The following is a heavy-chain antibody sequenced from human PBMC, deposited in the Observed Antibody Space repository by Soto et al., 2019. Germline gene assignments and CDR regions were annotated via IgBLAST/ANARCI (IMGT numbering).Heavy chain of an antibody. J-gene: IGHJ4*02. Sequence: EVQLLESGGGLVQPGGSLRLSCEASGLTFSSHAMSWVRQAPGKGLEWVSAISGSDAGTFDADSVGGRFTISRDNSKNTLYLHMTSLRVEDTAIYYCTKDPCTRSSCYFDFWGQGSLVTVSS. CDR3: TKDPCTRSSCYFDF. V-gene: IGHV3-23*01. CDR1: GLTFSSHA. CDR2: ISGSDAGT. D-gene: IGHD2-2*01.